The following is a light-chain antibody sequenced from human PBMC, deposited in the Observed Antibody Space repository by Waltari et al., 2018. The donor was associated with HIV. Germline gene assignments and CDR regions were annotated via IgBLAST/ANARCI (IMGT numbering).Light chain of an antibody. CDR2: RNT. Sequence: QSVVTQPPSASGTPGQRVTIPCSGSSVGSNYVSWSQQLTGQAHKVIMFRNTQRPSVVPDLFSGSRSDTSVSLAISGLRSEDEADYYCATWDDWLSGWVFGGGTKLTVL. CDR1: SVGSNY. J-gene: IGLJ3*02. CDR3: ATWDDWLSGWV. V-gene: IGLV1-47*01.